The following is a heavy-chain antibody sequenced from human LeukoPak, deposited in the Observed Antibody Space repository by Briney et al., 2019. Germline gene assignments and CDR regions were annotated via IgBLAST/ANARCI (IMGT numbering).Heavy chain of an antibody. D-gene: IGHD4-11*01. V-gene: IGHV3-74*01. CDR2: INTDGRTI. Sequence: GGSLRLSCAASGFTFSRYWMRWVRQAPGKGLVWVSRINTDGRTITYADSVKGRFTISRDNAKNTLYLQMNSLRAEDTAVYYCVRSAFLTTEFYFDYWGHGTLVTVSS. CDR1: GFTFSRYW. J-gene: IGHJ4*01. CDR3: VRSAFLTTEFYFDY.